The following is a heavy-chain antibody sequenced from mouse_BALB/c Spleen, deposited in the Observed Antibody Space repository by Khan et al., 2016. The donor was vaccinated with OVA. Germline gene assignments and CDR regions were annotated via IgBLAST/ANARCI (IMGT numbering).Heavy chain of an antibody. J-gene: IGHJ3*01. Sequence: EVELVESGGGLVKPGGSLKLSCAASGFTFSDYYMYWVRQTPEKRLEWVATISDGGTYIYYPDNVKGRFTISRDNAKNNLHLQMSSLKSEDTAMYYCTRGYYGDPFAYWGQGTLVTVSA. V-gene: IGHV5-4*02. CDR1: GFTFSDYY. CDR3: TRGYYGDPFAY. D-gene: IGHD2-13*01. CDR2: ISDGGTYI.